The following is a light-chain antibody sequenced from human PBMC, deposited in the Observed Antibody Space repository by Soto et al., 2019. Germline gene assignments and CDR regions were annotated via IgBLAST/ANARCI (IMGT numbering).Light chain of an antibody. CDR1: QSISSW. CDR2: DAS. J-gene: IGKJ1*01. Sequence: DSQMTQSPSTLSASVGDRVTITCRASQSISSWLAWYQQKPGKAPKLLIYDASSLESGVPSRFSGSGSGTEFTLTISRLQPDDFATYYCQQYNTHSGTFGQGTTVDIK. CDR3: QQYNTHSGT. V-gene: IGKV1-5*01.